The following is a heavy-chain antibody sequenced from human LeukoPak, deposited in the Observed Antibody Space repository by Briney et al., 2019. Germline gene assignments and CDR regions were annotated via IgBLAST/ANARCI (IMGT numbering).Heavy chain of an antibody. CDR3: ARRRYDILTGSVEVGDY. CDR1: GFTFSDYY. V-gene: IGHV3-11*04. Sequence: GGSLRLSCAASGFTFSDYYMSWIRQAPGKGLEWVSYISSSGSTIYYADSVKGRFTISRDNAKNSLYLQMNSLRAEDTVVYYCARRRYDILTGSVEVGDYWGQGTLVTVSS. D-gene: IGHD3-9*01. CDR2: ISSSGSTI. J-gene: IGHJ4*02.